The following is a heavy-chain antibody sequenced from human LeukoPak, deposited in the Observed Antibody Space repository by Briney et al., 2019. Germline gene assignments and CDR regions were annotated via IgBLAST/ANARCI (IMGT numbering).Heavy chain of an antibody. CDR3: ARLGSSSYDISTGFSYYFDY. V-gene: IGHV4-39*02. CDR1: GGSISSNSYY. D-gene: IGHD3-9*01. CDR2: IHYGGST. Sequence: PSETLSLTCTVSGGSISSNSYYWSWIRQPPGKGLEWIGSIHYGGSTNYNPSLKSRVTISVDTSKNHFSLKLSSVTAADTAVYYCARLGSSSYDISTGFSYYFDYWGQGTLVTVSS. J-gene: IGHJ4*02.